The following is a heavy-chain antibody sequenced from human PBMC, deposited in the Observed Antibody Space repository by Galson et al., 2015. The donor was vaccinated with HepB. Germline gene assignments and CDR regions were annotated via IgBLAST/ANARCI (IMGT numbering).Heavy chain of an antibody. V-gene: IGHV3-48*04. J-gene: IGHJ4*02. CDR3: SRDTFGPNDY. CDR1: GFTFSSFS. CDR2: ISISSNRI. D-gene: IGHD3-10*01. Sequence: SLRLSCAASGFTFSSFSMNWVRQAPGKGLEWVSYISISSNRISYADSVKGRFTISRDNAKNSLSLQMNRLRGEDTAVYYCSRDTFGPNDYWGQGTLVTVSS.